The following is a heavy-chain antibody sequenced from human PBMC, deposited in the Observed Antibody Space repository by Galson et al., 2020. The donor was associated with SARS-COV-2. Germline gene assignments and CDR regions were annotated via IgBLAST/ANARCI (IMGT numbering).Heavy chain of an antibody. Sequence: GGSLRLSCAASGFTVSSNYISWVRQAPRKGLEWVSINYSDGGTYYADSVKGRFTVSRDSSKNTLYLHMNSLRAEDTALYYCATSITGGGMYVCGQGTTVTVSS. V-gene: IGHV3-53*01. D-gene: IGHD1-20*01. CDR1: GFTVSSNY. J-gene: IGHJ6*02. CDR3: ATSITGGGMYV. CDR2: NYSDGGT.